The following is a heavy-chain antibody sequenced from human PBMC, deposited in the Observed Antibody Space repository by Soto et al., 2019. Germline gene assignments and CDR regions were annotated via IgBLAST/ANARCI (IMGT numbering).Heavy chain of an antibody. D-gene: IGHD1-26*01. CDR3: ARDRGSGWGAYYYYGMDV. CDR1: GYTFTSYA. V-gene: IGHV1-3*01. J-gene: IGHJ6*02. CDR2: INAGNGNT. Sequence: ASVKVSCKASGYTFTSYAMHWVRQAPGQRLEWMGWINAGNGNTKYSQKFQGRVTITRDTSASTAYMELNSLRAEDTAVYYCARDRGSGWGAYYYYGMDVWGQGTTVTVS.